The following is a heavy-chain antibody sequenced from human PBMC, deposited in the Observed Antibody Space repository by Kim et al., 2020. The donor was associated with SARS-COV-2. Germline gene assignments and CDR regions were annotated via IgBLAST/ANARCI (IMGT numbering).Heavy chain of an antibody. CDR1: GFTFSSYG. J-gene: IGHJ4*02. Sequence: GGSLRLSCAASGFTFSSYGMHWVRQAPGKGLEWVAVILHDGSQKFYTDSVKGRFTISRDNSKNTLSLQMNSLRAEDTAVYYCAKGDHWLSPCHNWGQGTLVTVSS. CDR2: ILHDGSQK. D-gene: IGHD6-19*01. CDR3: AKGDHWLSPCHN. V-gene: IGHV3-30*18.